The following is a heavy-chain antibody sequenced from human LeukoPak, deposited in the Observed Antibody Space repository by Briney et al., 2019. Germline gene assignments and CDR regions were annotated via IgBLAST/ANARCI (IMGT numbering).Heavy chain of an antibody. CDR3: ARNSYDWGAFDI. CDR1: GGTFSSYA. Sequence: GASVKVSCKASGGTFSSYAISWVRQAPGQGLEWMGGIIPIFGTANYAQKFQGRVTITTDESTSTAYMELSSLRSEDTAVYYCARNSYDWGAFDIWGQGTMVTVSS. V-gene: IGHV1-69*05. CDR2: IIPIFGTA. D-gene: IGHD5-12*01. J-gene: IGHJ3*02.